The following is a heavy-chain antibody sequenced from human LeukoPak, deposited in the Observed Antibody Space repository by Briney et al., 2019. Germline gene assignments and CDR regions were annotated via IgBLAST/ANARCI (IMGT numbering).Heavy chain of an antibody. CDR3: AKLGRGSSWITYFDY. CDR2: IYIGGYT. CDR1: GLTFNSNC. D-gene: IGHD6-13*01. V-gene: IGHV3-53*01. Sequence: GGSLRLFCTASGLTFNSNCMIWVRQAPARGLEGGSFIYIGGYTYYADSVKGRFTLSRDNSKHTLYLQMNSLRAEDTAVYYCAKLGRGSSWITYFDYWGQGTMVTVSS. J-gene: IGHJ4*02.